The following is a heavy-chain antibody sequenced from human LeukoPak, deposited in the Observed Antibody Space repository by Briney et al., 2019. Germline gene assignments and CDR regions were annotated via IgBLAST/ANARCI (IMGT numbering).Heavy chain of an antibody. CDR3: ARDIAAAYNWFDP. J-gene: IGHJ5*02. CDR1: GYTSTGYY. V-gene: IGHV1-2*02. CDR2: INPNSGGT. Sequence: ASVKVSCKASGYTSTGYYMHWVRQAPGQGLEWMGWINPNSGGTNYAQKFQGRVTMTRDTSISTAYMELSRLRSDDTGVYYCARDIAAAYNWFDPWGQGTLVTVSS. D-gene: IGHD6-13*01.